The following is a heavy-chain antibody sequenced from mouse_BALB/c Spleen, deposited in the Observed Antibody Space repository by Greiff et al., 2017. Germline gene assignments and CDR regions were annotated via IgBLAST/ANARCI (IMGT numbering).Heavy chain of an antibody. J-gene: IGHJ3*01. CDR1: GYNFTSYW. D-gene: IGHD2-14*01. CDR3: ARSGAYYRYDVGAWFAY. Sequence: QVQLQQPGAELVKPGTSVKLSCKASGYNFTSYWINWVKLRPGQGLEWIGDIYPGSGSTNYNEKFKGKATLTADKSSSTAYMQLSSLASEDSAVYYCARSGAYYRYDVGAWFAYWGQGTLVTVSA. CDR2: IYPGSGST. V-gene: IGHV1-55*01.